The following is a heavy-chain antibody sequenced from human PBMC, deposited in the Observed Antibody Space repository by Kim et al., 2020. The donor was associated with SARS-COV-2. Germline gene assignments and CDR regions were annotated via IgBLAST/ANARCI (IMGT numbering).Heavy chain of an antibody. J-gene: IGHJ4*02. V-gene: IGHV4-61*02. CDR2: IYTSGST. D-gene: IGHD6-13*01. CDR1: GGSISSGSYY. CDR3: AREAAAGSYYFDY. Sequence: SETLSLTCTVSGGSISSGSYYWSWIRQPAGKGLEWIGRIYTSGSTNYNPSLKSRVTISVDTSKNQFSLKLSSVTAADTAVYYCAREAAAGSYYFDYWGQGTLVTVSS.